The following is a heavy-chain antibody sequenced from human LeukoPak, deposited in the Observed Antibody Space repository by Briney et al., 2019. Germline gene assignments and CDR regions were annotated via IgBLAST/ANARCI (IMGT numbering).Heavy chain of an antibody. J-gene: IGHJ4*02. V-gene: IGHV1-8*01. D-gene: IGHD6-19*01. CDR3: ARARQSRRKQWLVVYYFDY. CDR1: GYTFTSYD. Sequence: ASVKVSCKASGYTFTSYDINWVRQATGQGLEWMGWMNPNSGNTGYAQKFQGRVTMTRNTSISTAYMELSSLRSEDTAVYYCARARQSRRKQWLVVYYFDYWGQGTLVTVSS. CDR2: MNPNSGNT.